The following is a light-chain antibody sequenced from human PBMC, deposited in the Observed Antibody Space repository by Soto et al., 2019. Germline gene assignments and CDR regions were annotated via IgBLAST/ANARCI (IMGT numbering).Light chain of an antibody. CDR2: GAS. CDR1: QSVSSS. Sequence: EIVMTQSPATLSVSPGERATLSCRASQSVSSSLAWYQQKPGQAPRLLIYGASTRATGIPARFSGSGSETEFTLTISSLQPEDFAVYYCQQYNNWWTFGQGTKVEIK. CDR3: QQYNNWWT. J-gene: IGKJ1*01. V-gene: IGKV3-15*01.